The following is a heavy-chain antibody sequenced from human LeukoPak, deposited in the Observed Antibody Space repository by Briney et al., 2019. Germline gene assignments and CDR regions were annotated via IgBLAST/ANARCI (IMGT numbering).Heavy chain of an antibody. V-gene: IGHV3-30*02. CDR3: ARGRGAAAQNWFDP. CDR2: IRYDGSNK. CDR1: GFTFSSYG. Sequence: GGSLRLSCAASGFTFSSYGMHWVRQAPGKGLEWVAFIRYDGSNKYYADSVKGRFTISRDNSKNTLYLQMNSLRAEDTAVYYCARGRGAAAQNWFDPWGQGTLVTVSS. J-gene: IGHJ5*02. D-gene: IGHD6-13*01.